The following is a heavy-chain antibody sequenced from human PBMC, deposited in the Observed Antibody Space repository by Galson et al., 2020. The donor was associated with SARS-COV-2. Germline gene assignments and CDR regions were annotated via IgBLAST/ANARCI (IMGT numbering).Heavy chain of an antibody. D-gene: IGHD6-19*01. J-gene: IGHJ4*02. V-gene: IGHV2-5*01. CDR2: IYWNDEK. CDR3: AHSNSGWFALLDY. CDR1: GFSVSTSEVA. Sequence: ESGPTLVKPTQTLMLTCTVSGFSVSTSEVAVGWIRQPPGKALEWLALIYWNDEKWYRASLKSRVTITKDTSKNQVVLTMTDMDPVDTATYFCAHSNSGWFALLDYWGQGTLVTVSS.